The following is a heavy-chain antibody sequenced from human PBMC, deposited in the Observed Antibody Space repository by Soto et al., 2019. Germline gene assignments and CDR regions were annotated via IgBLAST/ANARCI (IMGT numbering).Heavy chain of an antibody. CDR1: GFTFSDYA. CDR3: GRGGFSTNWRFDY. CDR2: IWFDGATK. V-gene: IGHV3-33*01. J-gene: IGHJ4*02. Sequence: QVQLVESGGGVVQPGRSLRLSCAASGFTFSDYATHWVRQAPGKGLEWVASIWFDGATKYYADSVKGRFTISRDNSKNTVYLQINSLRAEDSALYHCGRGGFSTNWRFDYWGQGTLVAVSS. D-gene: IGHD6-13*01.